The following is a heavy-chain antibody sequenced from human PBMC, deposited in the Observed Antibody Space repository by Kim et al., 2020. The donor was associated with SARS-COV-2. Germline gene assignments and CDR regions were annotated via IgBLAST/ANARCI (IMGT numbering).Heavy chain of an antibody. Sequence: SETLSLTCTVSGGSISSSSYYWGWIRQPPGKGLEWIGSIYYSGSTYYNPSLKSRVTISVDTSKNQFSLKLSSVTAADTAVYYCARILSWGDIVVVVAAPHNWFDPWGQGTLVTVSS. J-gene: IGHJ5*02. CDR1: GGSISSSSYY. V-gene: IGHV4-39*07. CDR2: IYYSGST. D-gene: IGHD2-15*01. CDR3: ARILSWGDIVVVVAAPHNWFDP.